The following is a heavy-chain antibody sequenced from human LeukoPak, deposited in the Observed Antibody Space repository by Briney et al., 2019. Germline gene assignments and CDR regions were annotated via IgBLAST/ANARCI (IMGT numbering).Heavy chain of an antibody. CDR1: GYTFNDYY. V-gene: IGHV1-46*02. Sequence: GASVKVSCKASGYTFNDYYMHWVRQPPGQGVEGMGIINPSGGSTSYAQKFQGRVTMTRDMSTSTDYMELSSLRSEDTAVYYCARDNSVEDTAWWFDPWGQGTLVTVSS. CDR2: INPSGGST. J-gene: IGHJ5*02. CDR3: ARDNSVEDTAWWFDP. D-gene: IGHD4-23*01.